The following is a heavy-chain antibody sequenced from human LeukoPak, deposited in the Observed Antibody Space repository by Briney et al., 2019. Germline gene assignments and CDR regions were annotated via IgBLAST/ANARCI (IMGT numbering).Heavy chain of an antibody. V-gene: IGHV3-7*01. CDR2: IKQDGSEK. D-gene: IGHD5-12*01. CDR3: ARDQRYTLYSGYDLWYFDY. J-gene: IGHJ4*02. CDR1: GFTFSSYW. Sequence: SGGSLRLSCAASGFTFSSYWMSWVRQAPGKGLEWVANIKQDGSEKYYVDSVKGRFTISRDNAKNSLYLQMNSLRAEDTAVYYCARDQRYTLYSGYDLWYFDYWGQGTLVTVSS.